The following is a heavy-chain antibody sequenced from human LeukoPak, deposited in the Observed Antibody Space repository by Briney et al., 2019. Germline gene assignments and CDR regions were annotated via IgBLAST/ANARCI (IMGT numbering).Heavy chain of an antibody. D-gene: IGHD6-19*01. Sequence: GGSLRLSCAASGCTFSSYWMHWVRQAPGKGLVWVSRINSDGSSTSYADSVKGRFTISRDNAKNTLYLQMNSLRAEDTAVYYCAREGSGWYYFDYWGQGTLVTVSS. CDR3: AREGSGWYYFDY. CDR1: GCTFSSYW. V-gene: IGHV3-74*01. J-gene: IGHJ4*02. CDR2: INSDGSST.